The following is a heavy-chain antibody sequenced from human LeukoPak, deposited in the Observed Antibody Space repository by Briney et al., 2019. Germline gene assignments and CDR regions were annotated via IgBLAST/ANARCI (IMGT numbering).Heavy chain of an antibody. CDR3: ARETARGSSGYYLDY. Sequence: ASVKVSCKASEYTFTSYYMHWVRQAPGQGLEWMGIINPSGGSTSYAQRFQGRVTMTRDTSTSTVYMELSSLRSEDTAVYYCARETARGSSGYYLDYWGQGTLVTVSS. CDR1: EYTFTSYY. J-gene: IGHJ4*02. D-gene: IGHD3-22*01. CDR2: INPSGGST. V-gene: IGHV1-46*01.